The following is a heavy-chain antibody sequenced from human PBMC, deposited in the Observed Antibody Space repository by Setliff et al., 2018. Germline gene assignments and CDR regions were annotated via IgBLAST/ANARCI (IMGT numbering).Heavy chain of an antibody. CDR2: IYSSGST. J-gene: IGHJ4*02. V-gene: IGHV4-30-4*08. CDR1: GGSISSGDYY. CDR3: ARESRYYYDNLGTLDY. D-gene: IGHD3-22*01. Sequence: PSETLSLTCTVSGGSISSGDYYWSWIRQPPGKGLEWIGYIYSSGSTYYNPSLKSRVSLSVDTSKNQFSLKLSSVTAADTAVYYCARESRYYYDNLGTLDYWGQGTLGTVSS.